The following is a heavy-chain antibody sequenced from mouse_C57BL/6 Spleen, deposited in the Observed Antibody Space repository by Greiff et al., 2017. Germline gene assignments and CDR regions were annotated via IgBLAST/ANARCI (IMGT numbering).Heavy chain of an antibody. J-gene: IGHJ2*01. Sequence: VQLQQPGAELVKPGASVKLSCKASGYTFTSYWMQWVKQRPGQGLEWIGEIDPSDSYTNYNQKFKGKATLTVDTSSSTTYMQLSGLTSEDSAVYYGSGGGGGGPDYWGQGTTLTVSS. CDR2: IDPSDSYT. CDR1: GYTFTSYW. V-gene: IGHV1-50*01. D-gene: IGHD1-1*02. CDR3: SGGGGGGPDY.